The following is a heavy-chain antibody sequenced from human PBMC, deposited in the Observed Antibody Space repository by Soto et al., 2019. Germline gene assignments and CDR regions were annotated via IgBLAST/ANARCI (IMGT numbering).Heavy chain of an antibody. Sequence: QVQLVQSGAEVKKPGSSVKVSCKASGGTFSSYTISWVRQAPGQGLEWMGRIIPILGIANYAQKFQGRVRITADKSPSTADMKLSSTRSEDTAVYYCARDTGYCSGGSGYWAFDIGGQGTMLTVSS. CDR3: ARDTGYCSGGSGYWAFDI. D-gene: IGHD2-15*01. CDR2: IIPILGIA. J-gene: IGHJ3*02. V-gene: IGHV1-69*08. CDR1: GGTFSSYT.